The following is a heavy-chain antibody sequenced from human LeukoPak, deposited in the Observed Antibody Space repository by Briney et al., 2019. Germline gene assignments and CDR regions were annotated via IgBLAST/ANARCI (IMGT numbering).Heavy chain of an antibody. D-gene: IGHD1-14*01. J-gene: IGHJ4*02. V-gene: IGHV3-53*01. CDR3: ARGVEPLAANTLAY. CDR1: GFTVITND. CDR2: LYSDGNT. Sequence: PGGSLRLSCAASGFTVITNDMTWVRQAPGKGLEWVSVLYSDGNTKYADSVQGRFTISRDNSKSTLYLEMNSLSPDDTAVYYCARGVEPLAANTLAYWGQGTLATVSS.